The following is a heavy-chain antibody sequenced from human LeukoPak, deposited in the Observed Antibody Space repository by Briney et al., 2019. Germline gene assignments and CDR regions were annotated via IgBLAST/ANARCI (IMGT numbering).Heavy chain of an antibody. CDR3: ARGMSAAFDAFDI. D-gene: IGHD6-13*01. Sequence: PSETLSLTCTVSAGSISTYYWSWIRQPAGKGLEWIGRIYISGSTNYNPSLRSRLTISLDKSKNQFSLKLSSVTAADTAVYYCARGMSAAFDAFDIWGQGTMATVSS. J-gene: IGHJ3*02. CDR1: AGSISTYY. CDR2: IYISGST. V-gene: IGHV4-4*07.